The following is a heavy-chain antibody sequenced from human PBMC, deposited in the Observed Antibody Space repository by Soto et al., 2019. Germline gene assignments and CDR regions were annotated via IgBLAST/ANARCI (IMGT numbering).Heavy chain of an antibody. D-gene: IGHD1-1*01. CDR3: ASPSHWNDVVGMDV. Sequence: SVKVSCTASGGTFSSYAISWVRQAPGQGLEWMGGIIPIFGTANYAQKFQGRVTITADESTSTAYMELSSLRSEDTAVYYCASPSHWNDVVGMDVWGQGTTVTVA. CDR2: IIPIFGTA. CDR1: GGTFSSYA. V-gene: IGHV1-69*13. J-gene: IGHJ6*02.